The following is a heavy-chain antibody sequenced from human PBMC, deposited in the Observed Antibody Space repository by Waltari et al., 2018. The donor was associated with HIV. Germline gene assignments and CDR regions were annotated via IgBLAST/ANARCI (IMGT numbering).Heavy chain of an antibody. Sequence: EVQLVESGGGLVQPGGSLRLSCAAPVLTLRRSWMHWVRQAPGKGLVWVSRINSDGSSTNYADSVKGRFTISRDNAKNTVYLQMNSLRAEDTALYYCASLYNYVWGSPPPFDYWGQGTLVTVSS. CDR3: ASLYNYVWGSPPPFDY. J-gene: IGHJ4*02. V-gene: IGHV3-74*01. D-gene: IGHD3-16*01. CDR2: INSDGSST. CDR1: VLTLRRSW.